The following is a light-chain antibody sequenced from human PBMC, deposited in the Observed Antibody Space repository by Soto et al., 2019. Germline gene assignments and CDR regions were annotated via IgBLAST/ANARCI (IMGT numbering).Light chain of an antibody. CDR1: SSDIGAYNY. Sequence: QSALTQPASVSGSPGQSITISCTGTSSDIGAYNYVSWYQQHPGKAPKLLIYGLTNRPSGVSNRFSGSKSGNTASLTISGLQAEDDADYYCSSYTTSLTLVFGGGTKLTAL. V-gene: IGLV2-14*01. J-gene: IGLJ3*02. CDR2: GLT. CDR3: SSYTTSLTLV.